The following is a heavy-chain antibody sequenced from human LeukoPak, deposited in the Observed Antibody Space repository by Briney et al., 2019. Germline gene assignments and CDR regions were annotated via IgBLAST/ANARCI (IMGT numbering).Heavy chain of an antibody. V-gene: IGHV4-61*10. CDR2: IYYSGST. CDR1: GDSISSGSYY. D-gene: IGHD3-22*01. J-gene: IGHJ4*02. Sequence: SETLSLTCTVSGDSISSGSYYWSWIRQPAGKGLEWIGRIYYSGSTNYNPSLKSRVTISVDTSKNQFSLKLSSVTAADTAVYYCARYYYDSSGYYSYYFDYWGQGTLVTVSS. CDR3: ARYYYDSSGYYSYYFDY.